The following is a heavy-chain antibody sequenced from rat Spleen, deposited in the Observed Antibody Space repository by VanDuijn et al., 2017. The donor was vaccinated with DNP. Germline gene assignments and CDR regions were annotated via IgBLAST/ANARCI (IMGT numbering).Heavy chain of an antibody. V-gene: IGHV1-43*01. CDR3: ARGGKGIWFAN. J-gene: IGHJ3*01. Sequence: QVQLQQSGAELAKPGSSVMISCKASGYTFTSYYISWIKQTTGQGLEYIGYINTGSGGTHYNEKFKGKATLTVDKSSSTAFMQLSSLTPDDSAVYYCARGGKGIWFANWGQGTLVTVSS. CDR2: INTGSGGT. CDR1: GYTFTSYY.